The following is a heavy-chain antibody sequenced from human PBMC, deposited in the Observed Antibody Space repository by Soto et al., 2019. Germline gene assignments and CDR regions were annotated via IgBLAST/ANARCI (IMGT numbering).Heavy chain of an antibody. J-gene: IGHJ5*01. V-gene: IGHV4-59*01. CDR2: IYYSGST. D-gene: IGHD1-1*01. CDR1: GGSISSYY. Sequence: SETLSLTCTVSGGSISSYYWSWIRQPPGKGLEWIGYIYYSGSTNYNPSLKSRVTISVDTSKNQLSLKLSSVTAADTAVYYYGRRNSVVWNQKDNGFDYWGQGTLVTVSS. CDR3: GRRNSVVWNQKDNGFDY.